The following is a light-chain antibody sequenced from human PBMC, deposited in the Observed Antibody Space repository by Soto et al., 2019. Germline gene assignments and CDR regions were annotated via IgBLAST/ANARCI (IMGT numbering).Light chain of an antibody. CDR1: QSLLYIDGNTY. CDR2: KVS. V-gene: IGKV2D-30*01. J-gene: IGKJ1*01. CDR3: MQDTHWPRT. Sequence: VVMTQSPLSLPVTLGQPASISCRSSQSLLYIDGNTYLNWFLQRPGQSPSRLISKVSTWDCGGPDRFSGSGSGTDFTLRISRVEAEDVGVYYCMQDTHWPRTFGQGTKVEI.